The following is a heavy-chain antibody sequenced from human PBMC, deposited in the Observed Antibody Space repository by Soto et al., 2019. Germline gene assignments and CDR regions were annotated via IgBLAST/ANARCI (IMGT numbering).Heavy chain of an antibody. CDR3: ARSRDYYFDY. CDR1: GYSFTSYY. V-gene: IGHV1-46*01. CDR2: INPSGGST. Sequence: GASVKVSCKASGYSFTSYYMHWVRQAPGQGLEWMGIINPSGGSTSYAHNFHGRVTMTRDTSTSTLYMELSSLRSEDTDAYYCARSRDYYFDYWGQGTLVTVYS. J-gene: IGHJ4*02.